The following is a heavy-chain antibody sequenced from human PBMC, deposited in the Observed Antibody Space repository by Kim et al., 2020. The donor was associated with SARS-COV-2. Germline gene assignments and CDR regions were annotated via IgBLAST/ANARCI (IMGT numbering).Heavy chain of an antibody. J-gene: IGHJ3*02. V-gene: IGHV1-2*02. CDR3: TRLRVYCTAGSCYYLDSFDI. CDR1: GFTFTDYH. Sequence: ASVKVSCKASGFTFTDYHMHWVRQAPGQGLEWMGWINPNNGATNYAQRFQGRVTMTRDTSISTAYMELSRLTSDDTAVYYCTRLRVYCTAGSCYYLDSFDILGQRTAVSVSS. CDR2: INPNNGAT. D-gene: IGHD2-15*01.